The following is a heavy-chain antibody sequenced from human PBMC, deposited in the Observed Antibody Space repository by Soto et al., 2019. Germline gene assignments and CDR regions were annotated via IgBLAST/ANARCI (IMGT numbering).Heavy chain of an antibody. Sequence: GGSLRLSCVGSGFTFSSYGMHWVRQAPGKGLECVAVISDTGSSRYYAASVEGRFTISRENSKNTPSLHMDRLRVEDTAVYYCAKDRGGDCPDNSCYFGADYWGQGTQVTVSS. J-gene: IGHJ4*02. CDR1: GFTFSSYG. CDR2: ISDTGSSR. CDR3: AKDRGGDCPDNSCYFGADY. V-gene: IGHV3-30*18. D-gene: IGHD2-2*01.